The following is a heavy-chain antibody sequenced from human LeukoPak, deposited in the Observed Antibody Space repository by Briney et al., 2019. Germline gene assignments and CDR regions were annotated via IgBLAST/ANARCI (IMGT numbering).Heavy chain of an antibody. D-gene: IGHD5-18*01. V-gene: IGHV4-34*01. Sequence: SETLSLTCAVYGGSFSGYYWSWIRQPPGKGLEWIGEINHSGGTNHNPSLQSRVTLSVDTSKYKFSLNLSSVTAADTAVYYCARGRRSRSLGVQLWYSRYFDYWGQGTLVTVSS. CDR3: ARGRRSRSLGVQLWYSRYFDY. CDR2: INHSGGT. J-gene: IGHJ4*01. CDR1: GGSFSGYY.